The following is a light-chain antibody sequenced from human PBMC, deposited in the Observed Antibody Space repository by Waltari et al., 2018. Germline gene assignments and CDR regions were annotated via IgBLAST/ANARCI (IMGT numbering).Light chain of an antibody. J-gene: IGKJ2*01. CDR3: QQYYAAPYT. Sequence: DIVMTQSPDSLAVSLGGRATINCKSSRGVRDTSKDKIFLPWYQLKPGQSPKLLIYWASTRESGVPDRFSASVSGTDFTLTISSLQAEDVAIYSCQQYYAAPYTFGQGTKVEIK. V-gene: IGKV4-1*01. CDR1: RGVRDTSKDKIF. CDR2: WAS.